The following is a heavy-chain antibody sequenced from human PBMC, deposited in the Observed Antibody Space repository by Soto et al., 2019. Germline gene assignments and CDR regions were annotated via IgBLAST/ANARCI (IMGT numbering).Heavy chain of an antibody. CDR3: ARDPRYTYGYYYGLDV. Sequence: GASVKVSCKASGYTFASFGISWVRQAPGQGLEWMGWIRADSGHTNYAQKFQGRVTMTTDTSTSTAYMELRSLRSDDTAVYYCARDPRYTYGYYYGLDVWGQGTTVTVS. V-gene: IGHV1-18*01. CDR2: IRADSGHT. J-gene: IGHJ6*02. D-gene: IGHD5-18*01. CDR1: GYTFASFG.